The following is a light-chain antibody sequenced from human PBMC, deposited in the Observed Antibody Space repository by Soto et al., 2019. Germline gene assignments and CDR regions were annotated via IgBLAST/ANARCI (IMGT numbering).Light chain of an antibody. V-gene: IGLV2-14*03. CDR2: DVS. CDR3: TSYTITNPYV. Sequence: QSVLTQPASVSGSPGQSITISCTGTSSDVGGNHYVSWYQHHPGKAPKLMIYDVSNRPPGVSYRFSGSKSGNTASLTISGLQAADEADYYCTSYTITNPYVFGTGTKVTVL. CDR1: SSDVGGNHY. J-gene: IGLJ1*01.